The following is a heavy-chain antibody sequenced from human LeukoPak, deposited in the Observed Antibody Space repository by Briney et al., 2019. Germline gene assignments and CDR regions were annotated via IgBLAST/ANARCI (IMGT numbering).Heavy chain of an antibody. CDR1: GSIFSEYA. CDR2: ISGGGGTT. V-gene: IGHV3-23*01. CDR3: AKDRYSNYGNWFDP. J-gene: IGHJ5*02. D-gene: IGHD4-11*01. Sequence: GGSLRLSCAASGSIFSEYAMNWVRQAPGKGLEWVSAISGGGGTTHYADSVKGRFAVSRDNSKNILYLQMTNLRHEDTALYYCAKDRYSNYGNWFDPWGQGTLVTVIS.